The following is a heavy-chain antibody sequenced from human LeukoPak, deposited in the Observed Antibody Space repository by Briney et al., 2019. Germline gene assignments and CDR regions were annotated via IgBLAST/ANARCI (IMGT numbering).Heavy chain of an antibody. D-gene: IGHD3-22*01. CDR3: ARVGDTSGYHQHFDY. CDR2: INHSGST. V-gene: IGHV4-38-2*02. J-gene: IGHJ4*01. CDR1: GYSISSNYY. Sequence: SETLSLTCSVSGYSISSNYYWAWIRQPPGKGLEWIGIINHSGSTNYNPSLKSRVTISPDTSKNQSSLKLSSVTAADTAVYYCARVGDTSGYHQHFDYWGQGTLVTVSS.